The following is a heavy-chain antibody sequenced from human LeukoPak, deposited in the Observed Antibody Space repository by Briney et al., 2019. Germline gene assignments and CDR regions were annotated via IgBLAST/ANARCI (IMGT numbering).Heavy chain of an antibody. CDR1: GGTFSSYA. J-gene: IGHJ4*02. CDR2: IIPIFGTA. Sequence: SVKVSCKASGGTFSSYAISWVRQAPGQGLERMGGIIPIFGTANYAQKFQGRVTITADESTSTAYMELSSLRSEDTAVSYCARGYSSSSHFDYWGQGTLVTVSS. D-gene: IGHD6-6*01. CDR3: ARGYSSSSHFDY. V-gene: IGHV1-69*13.